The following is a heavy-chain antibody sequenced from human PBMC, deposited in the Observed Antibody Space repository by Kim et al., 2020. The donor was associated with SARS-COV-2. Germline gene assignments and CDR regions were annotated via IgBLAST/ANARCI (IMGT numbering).Heavy chain of an antibody. Sequence: ASVKVSCKASGYTFTSYDINWVRQATGQGLEWMGWMNPNSGNTGYAQKFQGRVTMTRNTSISTAYMELSSLRSEDTAVYYCARGPYSSSWTLYYYYYGMDVWGQGTTVTVSS. CDR1: GYTFTSYD. D-gene: IGHD6-13*01. CDR3: ARGPYSSSWTLYYYYYGMDV. V-gene: IGHV1-8*01. CDR2: MNPNSGNT. J-gene: IGHJ6*02.